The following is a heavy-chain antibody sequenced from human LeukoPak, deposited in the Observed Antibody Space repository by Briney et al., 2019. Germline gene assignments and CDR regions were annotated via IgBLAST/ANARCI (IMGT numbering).Heavy chain of an antibody. CDR2: IYYSGST. Sequence: KASETLSLTCTVSGDSISSSTYYWGWIRQAPGKGLEWIGSIYYSGSTYYNPSLKSRLTISVDTSKNQFSLKLSSVTAADTAVYYCARDVQGAYCSSTSCYNWFDPWGQGTLVTVSS. D-gene: IGHD2-2*01. CDR1: GDSISSSTYY. V-gene: IGHV4-39*07. J-gene: IGHJ5*02. CDR3: ARDVQGAYCSSTSCYNWFDP.